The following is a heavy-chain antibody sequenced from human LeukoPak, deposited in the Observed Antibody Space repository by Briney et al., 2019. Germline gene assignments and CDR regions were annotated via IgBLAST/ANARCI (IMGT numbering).Heavy chain of an antibody. CDR2: ISSSGSTI. CDR3: ARVTMVRGVPYYYMDV. V-gene: IGHV3-11*04. CDR1: GFTFSDYY. Sequence: GGSLRLSCAASGFTFSDYYMSWIRQAPGKGLEWVSYISSSGSTIYYADSVKGRFTISRDNAKNSLYLQMNSLRAEDTAVYYCARVTMVRGVPYYYMDVWGKGTTVTVSS. D-gene: IGHD3-10*01. J-gene: IGHJ6*03.